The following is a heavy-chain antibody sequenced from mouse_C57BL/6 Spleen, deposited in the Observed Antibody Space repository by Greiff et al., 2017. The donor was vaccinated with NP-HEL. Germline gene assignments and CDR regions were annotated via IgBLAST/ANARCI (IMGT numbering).Heavy chain of an antibody. D-gene: IGHD2-4*01. J-gene: IGHJ4*01. V-gene: IGHV1-72*01. CDR3: ARSYYDYDGIYYAMDY. Sequence: QVQLQQPGAELVKPGASVKLSCKASGYTFTSYWMHWVKQRPGRGPEWIGRIDPNSGGTKYNEKFKSKATLTVDKPSSTAYMQLSSLTSEDSAVYYCARSYYDYDGIYYAMDYWGQGTSVTVSS. CDR1: GYTFTSYW. CDR2: IDPNSGGT.